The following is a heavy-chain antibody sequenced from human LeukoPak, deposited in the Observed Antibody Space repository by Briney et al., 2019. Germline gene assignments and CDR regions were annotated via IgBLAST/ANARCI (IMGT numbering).Heavy chain of an antibody. Sequence: GASVKVSCKASGYTFTSYAMHWVRQAPGQRLEWMGWINAGNGNTKYSQTFQGRVTITRDTSASTAYMELSSLRSEDTAVYYCARDRGSGSYSKRANWFDPWGQGTLVTVSS. CDR3: ARDRGSGSYSKRANWFDP. CDR1: GYTFTSYA. J-gene: IGHJ5*02. D-gene: IGHD3-10*01. V-gene: IGHV1-3*01. CDR2: INAGNGNT.